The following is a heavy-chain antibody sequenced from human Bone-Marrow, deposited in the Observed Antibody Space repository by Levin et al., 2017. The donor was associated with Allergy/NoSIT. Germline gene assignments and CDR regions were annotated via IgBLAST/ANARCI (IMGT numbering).Heavy chain of an antibody. V-gene: IGHV3-23*05. D-gene: IGHD6-19*01. J-gene: IGHJ4*02. CDR3: AKDHESSGWPTFDL. CDR2: FANTAKT. Sequence: HPGGSLRLSCAASGFTFTRFALSWVRQVPGKGLEWVASFANTAKTYYADSVMGRFTISRDTSTNTLFLQMNSLRAEDTAVYFCAKDHESSGWPTFDLWGQGTLVTVSS. CDR1: GFTFTRFA.